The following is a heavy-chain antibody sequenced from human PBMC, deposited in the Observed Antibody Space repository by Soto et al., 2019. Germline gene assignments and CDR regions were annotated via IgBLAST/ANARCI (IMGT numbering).Heavy chain of an antibody. CDR1: GLTFGDYA. Sequence: PGGALRLSGTAPGLTFGDYAMSWFGQAPGKGLQWVGFIRSKAYVGTTEYAASVKGRFTISRDHSKSIAYLQMNSLKTDDTAVYYCTRDMTPPGVWGQGTTVTGSS. D-gene: IGHD2-15*01. CDR2: IRSKAYVGTT. V-gene: IGHV3-49*03. J-gene: IGHJ6*02. CDR3: TRDMTPPGV.